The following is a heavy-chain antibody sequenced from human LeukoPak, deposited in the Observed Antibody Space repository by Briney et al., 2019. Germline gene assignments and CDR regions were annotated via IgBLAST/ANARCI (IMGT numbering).Heavy chain of an antibody. CDR1: GGSISSYY. V-gene: IGHV4-59*01. J-gene: IGHJ4*02. Sequence: PSETLSLTCTVSGGSISSYYWSWIRQPPGKGLEWIGYIYYSGSTNYNPSLKSRVTISVDTSKNQFSLKLSSVTAADTAVYYCARDLGPYGGNHPHTFDYWGQGTLVTVSS. CDR2: IYYSGST. D-gene: IGHD4-23*01. CDR3: ARDLGPYGGNHPHTFDY.